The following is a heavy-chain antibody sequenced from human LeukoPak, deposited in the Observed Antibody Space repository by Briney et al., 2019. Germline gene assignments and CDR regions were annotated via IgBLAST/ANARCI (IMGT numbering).Heavy chain of an antibody. D-gene: IGHD4-17*01. Sequence: GRSLRLSCAASGFTFSSYGMHWVRQAPGKGLEWVAVISYDGSNKYYADSVKGRFTIFRDNSKNTLYLQMNSLRAEDTAVYYCARYGDPYYYYYGMDVWGQGTTVTVSS. CDR3: ARYGDPYYYYYGMDV. J-gene: IGHJ6*02. CDR2: ISYDGSNK. V-gene: IGHV3-30*03. CDR1: GFTFSSYG.